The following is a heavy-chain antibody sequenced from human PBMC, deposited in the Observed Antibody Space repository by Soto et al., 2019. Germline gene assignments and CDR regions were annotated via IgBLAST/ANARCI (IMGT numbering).Heavy chain of an antibody. D-gene: IGHD1-1*01. J-gene: IGHJ6*02. CDR2: ISYDGSNK. CDR3: GRVRLRYNWNDFPYYYYGMAV. Sequence: GGSLRLSCAASGFTFSSYAMHWVRQAPGKGLEWVAVISYDGSNKYYADSVKGRFTISRDNSKNTLYLQMNSLRAEDTAVYYCGRVRLRYNWNDFPYYYYGMAVWGQGTTVTVSS. CDR1: GFTFSSYA. V-gene: IGHV3-30-3*01.